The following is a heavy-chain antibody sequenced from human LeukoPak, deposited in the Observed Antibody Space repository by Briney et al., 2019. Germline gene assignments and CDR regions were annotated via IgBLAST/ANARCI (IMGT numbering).Heavy chain of an antibody. D-gene: IGHD6-19*01. CDR2: ISDSGGST. CDR3: AKARYSSGWFWFDP. V-gene: IGHV3-23*01. Sequence: PGGSLGLLCAASGFTFSSYAMSWVRQAPGKGLEWVSAISDSGGSTYYADSVKGRFTISSDNSKNTLYLQMNSLRAEDTAVYYCAKARYSSGWFWFDPWGQGTLVTVSS. CDR1: GFTFSSYA. J-gene: IGHJ5*02.